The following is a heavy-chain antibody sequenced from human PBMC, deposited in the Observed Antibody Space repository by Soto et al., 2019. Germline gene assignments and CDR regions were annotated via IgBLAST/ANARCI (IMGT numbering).Heavy chain of an antibody. Sequence: EVQLVESGGGLVQPGGSLRLSCAASGFTSSSYWMHWVRQAPGKGRVWVSRINSDGISKNYAASVKGRFTISRDNAKNTLYLQMNSLRAEDTAVYYCARATGIAAAGRRVYYFDYWGQGTLVTVSS. CDR2: INSDGISK. J-gene: IGHJ4*02. CDR1: GFTSSSYW. CDR3: ARATGIAAAGRRVYYFDY. D-gene: IGHD6-13*01. V-gene: IGHV3-74*01.